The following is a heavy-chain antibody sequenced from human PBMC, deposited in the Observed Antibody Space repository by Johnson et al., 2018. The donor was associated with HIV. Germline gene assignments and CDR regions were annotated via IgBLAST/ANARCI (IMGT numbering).Heavy chain of an antibody. CDR2: ISYDGNSK. CDR3: AKDMFYIAAARSGAFDI. CDR1: AFAFSSYV. V-gene: IGHV3-30*04. Sequence: MQLVESGGGVVQPGRSLRLSCAASAFAFSSYVMHWVRQAPGKGLEWVAVISYDGNSKYYADSVRGRFTISRDNSKNALFLQMNSLRAEDTSLYYCAKDMFYIAAARSGAFDIWGQGTVVTVSS. D-gene: IGHD6-13*01. J-gene: IGHJ3*02.